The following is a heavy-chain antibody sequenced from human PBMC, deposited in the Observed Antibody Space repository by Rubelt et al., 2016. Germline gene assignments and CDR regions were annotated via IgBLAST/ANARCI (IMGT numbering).Heavy chain of an antibody. D-gene: IGHD5-24*01. J-gene: IGHJ5*02. CDR3: AGVRKEAMATIKFDP. V-gene: IGHV4-39*07. Sequence: QLQLQESGPGLVKPSETLSLTCTVSGGSISSSSYYWGWIRQPPGKGLEWIGEIYHSGSTNYNPSLRGGVTISVDKSKNQFSVKVSSVNAADTAVYYCAGVRKEAMATIKFDPWGQGTLVTVSS. CDR2: IYHSGST. CDR1: GGSISSSSYY.